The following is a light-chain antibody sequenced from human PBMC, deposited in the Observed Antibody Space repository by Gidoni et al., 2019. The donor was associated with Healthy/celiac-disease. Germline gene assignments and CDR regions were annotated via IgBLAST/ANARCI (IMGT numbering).Light chain of an antibody. Sequence: QSALTQPASVSGSPGQSITISCTGTSSDVGGYNYVSWYQQQPGKAPKIIIYDVSNRPSGVSNRFSGSKSGNTASLTISGLQAEDEADYYCSSYTSSSTPFVFGTGTKVTVL. CDR3: SSYTSSSTPFV. CDR2: DVS. J-gene: IGLJ1*01. CDR1: SSDVGGYNY. V-gene: IGLV2-14*01.